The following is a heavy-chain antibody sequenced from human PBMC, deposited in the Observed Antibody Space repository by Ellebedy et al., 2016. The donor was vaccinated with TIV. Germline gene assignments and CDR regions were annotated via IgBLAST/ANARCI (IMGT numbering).Heavy chain of an antibody. CDR3: ARGQGLASAGQYWFDS. D-gene: IGHD6-13*01. V-gene: IGHV3-21*01. J-gene: IGHJ5*01. CDR1: GFTFDTYG. Sequence: GESLKISCAASGFTFDTYGVNWVRQAPGKGLEWVSAISSSSGYIFYADSVKGRFTVSRDNAKNSLFLQMNSLRVEDTAVYYCARGQGLASAGQYWFDSWGQGTLVTVSS. CDR2: ISSSSGYI.